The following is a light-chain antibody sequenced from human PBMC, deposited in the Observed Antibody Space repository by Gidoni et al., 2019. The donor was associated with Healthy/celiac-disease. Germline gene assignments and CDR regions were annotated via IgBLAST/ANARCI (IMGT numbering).Light chain of an antibody. Sequence: DIVLTQSPATLSLSPGERATLSCRASQGVSSYLAWYQQKPGQAPRLLIYDASNRATGIPARVSGSGPGKDCTLTISSLEPEDFAVYYCQQRSNCYTFGQGTKLEIK. CDR2: DAS. J-gene: IGKJ2*01. CDR3: QQRSNCYT. CDR1: QGVSSY. V-gene: IGKV3D-11*01.